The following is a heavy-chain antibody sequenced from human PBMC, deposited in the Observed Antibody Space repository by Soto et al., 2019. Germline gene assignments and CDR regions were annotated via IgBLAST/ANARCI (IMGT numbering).Heavy chain of an antibody. D-gene: IGHD4-17*01. CDR1: GFTFSSYA. CDR3: ARGSAYTDYAPEY. V-gene: IGHV3-23*01. Sequence: QSGGSLRLSCAASGFTFSSYAMTWVRQAPGKGLEWVSGVSGTGGSAYYADSVKGRFTISRDKSTNTLYLHMNSLRAEDTAVYYCARGSAYTDYAPEYWGQGTLVTVST. CDR2: VSGTGGSA. J-gene: IGHJ4*02.